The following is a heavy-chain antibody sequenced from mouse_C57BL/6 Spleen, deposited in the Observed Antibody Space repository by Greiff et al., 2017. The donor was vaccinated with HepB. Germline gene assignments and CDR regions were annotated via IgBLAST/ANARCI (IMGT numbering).Heavy chain of an antibody. V-gene: IGHV1-85*01. D-gene: IGHD1-1*01. J-gene: IGHJ4*01. CDR1: GYTFTSYD. CDR3: ARPSGSSPYYAMDY. Sequence: QVQLKQSGPELVKPGASVKLSCKASGYTFTSYDINWVKQRPGQGLEWIGWIYPRDGSTKYNEKFKGKATLTVDTSSSTAYMELHSLPSEDSAVYYCARPSGSSPYYAMDYWGQGTSVTVSS. CDR2: IYPRDGST.